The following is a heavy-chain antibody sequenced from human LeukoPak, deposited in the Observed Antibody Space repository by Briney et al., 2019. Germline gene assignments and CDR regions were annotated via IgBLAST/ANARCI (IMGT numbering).Heavy chain of an antibody. V-gene: IGHV3-74*01. CDR3: ARGGPDSSDYSSLFDY. D-gene: IGHD3-22*01. CDR1: GXTFSSYA. J-gene: IGHJ4*02. CDR2: INSDGSSR. Sequence: HPGGSLRLSCSASGXTFSSYAVHWVRQAPGKGLVWVSRINSDGSSRHYADSVKGRFTISRDKAKNTLHLQMTSLRAEDTAVYYCARGGPDSSDYSSLFDYWGRGILVTVSS.